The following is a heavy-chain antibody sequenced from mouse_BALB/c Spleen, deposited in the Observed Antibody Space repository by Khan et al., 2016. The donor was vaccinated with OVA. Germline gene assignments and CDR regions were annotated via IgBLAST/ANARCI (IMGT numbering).Heavy chain of an antibody. CDR1: GYTFSTYW. J-gene: IGHJ4*01. V-gene: IGHV1S22*01. D-gene: IGHD1-2*01. CDR2: IYPGSGSP. CDR3: TRVTTAPYVMDY. Sequence: LQQPGSELVSPGASVKLSCKTSGYTFSTYWMHWVKQRPGPGLKWIGNIYPGSGSPNYDEKFKSKATLTVDTSSTTAYMQLSSLTSEDSAVYYCTRVTTAPYVMDYWGQGTSVAVAS.